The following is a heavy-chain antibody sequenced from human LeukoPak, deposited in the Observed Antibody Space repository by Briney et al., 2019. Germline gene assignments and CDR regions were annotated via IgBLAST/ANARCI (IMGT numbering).Heavy chain of an antibody. Sequence: SETLSLTCSVAGGSIGTYYWNWIRQTPGKGLEWIGHISNGNTEYNPSLKSRVTISVDTSKNQISLKLTSVTAADTAVYYCARDKAHSYGRYFDPWGQGALVTVSS. V-gene: IGHV4-59*01. CDR3: ARDKAHSYGRYFDP. CDR2: ISNGNT. J-gene: IGHJ5*02. CDR1: GGSIGTYY. D-gene: IGHD5-18*01.